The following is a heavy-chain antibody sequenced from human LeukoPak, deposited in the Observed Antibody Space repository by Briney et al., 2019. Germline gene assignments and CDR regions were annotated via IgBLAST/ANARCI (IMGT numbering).Heavy chain of an antibody. CDR1: GGSISSSRNY. J-gene: IGHJ4*02. V-gene: IGHV4-39*07. CDR2: IYYSGST. CDR3: ARDNYDSSGYYPDY. D-gene: IGHD3-22*01. Sequence: SEALSLTCTVSGGSISSSRNYWGWIRQPPGKGLEWIGSIYYSGSTYCNSSLKSRVTISVDTSKNQFSLKLSSVTAADTAVYYCARDNYDSSGYYPDYWGQGTLVTVSS.